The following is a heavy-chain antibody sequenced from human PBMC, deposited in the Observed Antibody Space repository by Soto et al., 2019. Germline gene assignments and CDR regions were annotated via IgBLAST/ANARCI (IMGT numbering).Heavy chain of an antibody. CDR1: GGTFSSYA. Sequence: QVQLVQSGAEVKKPGSSVKVSCKASGGTFSSYAISWVRQAPGQGLEWMGGIIPIFGTANYAQKFQGRVTITADKSTSTADMELSSLRSEDTAVYDCASSLGGGNSGGLDYWGQGTLVTVSS. V-gene: IGHV1-69*06. CDR3: ASSLGGGNSGGLDY. J-gene: IGHJ4*02. D-gene: IGHD2-21*02. CDR2: IIPIFGTA.